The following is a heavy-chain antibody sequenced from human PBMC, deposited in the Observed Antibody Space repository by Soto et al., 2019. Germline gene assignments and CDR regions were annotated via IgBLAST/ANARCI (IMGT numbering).Heavy chain of an antibody. D-gene: IGHD1-26*01. J-gene: IGHJ5*02. Sequence: LRLSCAASGFTFSSYAMSWVRQAPGKGLEWVSAISGSGGSTYYADSVKGRFTISRDNSKNTLYLQMNSLRAEDTAVYYCAKFEVGATRYNWFDPWGQGTLVTVSS. CDR1: GFTFSSYA. CDR3: AKFEVGATRYNWFDP. CDR2: ISGSGGST. V-gene: IGHV3-23*01.